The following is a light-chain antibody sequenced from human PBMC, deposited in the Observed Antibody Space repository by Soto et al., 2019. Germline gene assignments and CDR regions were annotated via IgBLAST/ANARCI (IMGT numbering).Light chain of an antibody. CDR2: LTS. CDR1: RSIGNY. CDR3: QQSYSTPYS. J-gene: IGKJ2*01. V-gene: IGKV1-39*01. Sequence: DIQMTQSPSSLSASVGDRVTITCRASRSIGNYLNWYQQKPESAPKLLIYLTSSLQSGVPSRFSGSGSGTDFTLTISRLQPEDFATYYFQQSYSTPYSFGQGTKRELK.